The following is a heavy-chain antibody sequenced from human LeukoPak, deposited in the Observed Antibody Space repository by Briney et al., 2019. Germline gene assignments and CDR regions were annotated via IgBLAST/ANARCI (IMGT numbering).Heavy chain of an antibody. J-gene: IGHJ4*02. CDR1: GFTFSSYA. CDR2: IWYDASNK. D-gene: IGHD6-13*01. Sequence: PGGSLRLSCAASGFTFSSYAMSWVRQAPGKGLEWVAVIWYDASNKYYADSVKGRFTTSRDNSKNTLYLQMNSLRDDDTAVYYCVRGVGVSRFNYLDSWGQGTLVIVSS. CDR3: VRGVGVSRFNYLDS. V-gene: IGHV3-33*08.